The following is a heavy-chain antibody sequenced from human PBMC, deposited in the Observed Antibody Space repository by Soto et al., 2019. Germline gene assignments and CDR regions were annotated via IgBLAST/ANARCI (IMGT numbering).Heavy chain of an antibody. Sequence: ASVKVSCKASGYTFTSYAMHWVRQAPGQRLEWMGWINAGNGNTKYSQKFQGRVTITRDTSASTAYMELSSLRSEDTAVYYCARARQWPLSFDYWGQGTLVTVSS. V-gene: IGHV1-3*01. J-gene: IGHJ4*02. CDR2: INAGNGNT. CDR1: GYTFTSYA. D-gene: IGHD6-19*01. CDR3: ARARQWPLSFDY.